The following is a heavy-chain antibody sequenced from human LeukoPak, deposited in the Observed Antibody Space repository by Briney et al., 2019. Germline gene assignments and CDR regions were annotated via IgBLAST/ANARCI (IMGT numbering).Heavy chain of an antibody. V-gene: IGHV3-74*01. CDR2: VNSDGSST. Sequence: QPGGSLRLSCAASGFTFSSYWMHWVRQAPGKGLVWVSRVNSDGSSTSYADSVKGRFTISRDNAKNTLYLQMNSLRAEDTAVYYCARDPSVSSSSEWDWLDPWGQGTLVTVSS. J-gene: IGHJ5*02. CDR1: GFTFSSYW. D-gene: IGHD6-6*01. CDR3: ARDPSVSSSSEWDWLDP.